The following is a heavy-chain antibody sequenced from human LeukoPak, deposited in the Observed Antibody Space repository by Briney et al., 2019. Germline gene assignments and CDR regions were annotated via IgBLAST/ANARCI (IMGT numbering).Heavy chain of an antibody. V-gene: IGHV3-23*01. Sequence: PGGSLRLSCAASGFTFSSSATSWVRQAPGKGLEWVSAISGSGGSTYYADSVKGRFTISRDNSKNTLYLQMNSLRAEDTAVYYCAKDLGIAVAGTFDYWGQGTLVTVSS. J-gene: IGHJ4*02. CDR1: GFTFSSSA. CDR2: ISGSGGST. CDR3: AKDLGIAVAGTFDY. D-gene: IGHD6-19*01.